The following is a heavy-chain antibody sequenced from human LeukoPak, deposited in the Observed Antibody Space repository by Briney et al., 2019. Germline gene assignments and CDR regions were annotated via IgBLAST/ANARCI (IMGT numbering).Heavy chain of an antibody. CDR2: INRDGSST. Sequence: GGSLRLSCAVSGFTFSSYWMHWVRQAPGKGLVWVSRINRDGSSTSYADSVKGRFTISRDNAKNTLYLQMNSLRAEDTAVYYCASEDGERYYYYGMDVWGQGTPVTVSS. CDR3: ASEDGERYYYYGMDV. V-gene: IGHV3-74*01. J-gene: IGHJ6*02. D-gene: IGHD4-17*01. CDR1: GFTFSSYW.